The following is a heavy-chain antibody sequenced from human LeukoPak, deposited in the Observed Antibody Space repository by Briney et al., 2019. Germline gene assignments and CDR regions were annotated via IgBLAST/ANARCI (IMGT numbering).Heavy chain of an antibody. CDR3: ARDVGDYDILTGSDY. CDR1: GFTFSSYS. Sequence: GGSLRLSCAASGFTFSSYSMNWVRQAPGKGLEWVSSISSSGSYIYYADSVKGRFTISRDNAKNSLYLQMNSLRAEDTAVYYCARDVGDYDILTGSDYWGQGTLVTVSS. J-gene: IGHJ4*02. CDR2: ISSSGSYI. V-gene: IGHV3-21*01. D-gene: IGHD3-9*01.